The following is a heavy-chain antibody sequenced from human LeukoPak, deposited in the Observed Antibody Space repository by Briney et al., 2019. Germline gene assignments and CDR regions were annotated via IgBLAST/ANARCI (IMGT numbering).Heavy chain of an antibody. J-gene: IGHJ3*02. CDR2: INQDGSEK. Sequence: GGSLRLSCAASGFTLSNYWMSWVRQAPGKGLEWVANINQDGSEKYYVDSVKGRFATSRDNAKNSLYLQMNSLRAEDTAVYYCARYGNGAWLAHYSFDIWGQGTMVTVSS. V-gene: IGHV3-7*01. D-gene: IGHD6-19*01. CDR3: ARYGNGAWLAHYSFDI. CDR1: GFTLSNYW.